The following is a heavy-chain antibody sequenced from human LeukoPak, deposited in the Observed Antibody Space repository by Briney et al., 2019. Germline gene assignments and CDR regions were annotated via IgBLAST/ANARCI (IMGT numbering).Heavy chain of an antibody. CDR3: ASSGDPEFYYYYGMDV. J-gene: IGHJ6*02. CDR1: GFTVSSNY. CDR2: IYSGGST. Sequence: PGGSLRLSCAASGFTVSSNYMSWVRQAPGKGLEWVSVIYSGGSTYYADSVKGRFTISRDNSKNTLYLQMNSLRAEDTAVYYCASSGDPEFYYYYGMDVWGQGTTVTVSS. V-gene: IGHV3-66*01. D-gene: IGHD4-17*01.